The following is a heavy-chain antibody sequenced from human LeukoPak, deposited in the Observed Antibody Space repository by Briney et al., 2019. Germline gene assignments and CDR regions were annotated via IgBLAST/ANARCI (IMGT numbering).Heavy chain of an antibody. V-gene: IGHV4-59*01. J-gene: IGHJ4*02. CDR2: IHYTGST. Sequence: PSETLSLTCAVSGASISDSWWSWIRQPPGKGLEWIGYIHYTGSTMYNPSLKSRVTISVDTSKNHVSLELTSVTAADTAVYYCARTGTNGGYWGQGTLVTVSS. CDR3: ARTGTNGGY. D-gene: IGHD1-7*01. CDR1: GASISDSW.